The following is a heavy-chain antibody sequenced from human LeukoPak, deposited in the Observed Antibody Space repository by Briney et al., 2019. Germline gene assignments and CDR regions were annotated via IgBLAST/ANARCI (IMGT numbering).Heavy chain of an antibody. Sequence: SQTLSLTCAISGDSVSSNSAAWNWIRQSPSRGLEWLGRTYYRSKWYNDYAVSVKSRITINPDTSKNQFSLQLNSVTPEDTAVYYCARERAYNWNDGTRDYYGMGVWGQGTTVTVSS. CDR1: GDSVSSNSAA. CDR3: ARERAYNWNDGTRDYYGMGV. CDR2: TYYRSKWYN. D-gene: IGHD1-20*01. J-gene: IGHJ6*02. V-gene: IGHV6-1*01.